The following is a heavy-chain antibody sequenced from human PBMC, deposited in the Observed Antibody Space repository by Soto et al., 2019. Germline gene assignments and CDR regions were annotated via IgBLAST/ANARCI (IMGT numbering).Heavy chain of an antibody. Sequence: QVQLVESGGGVVQPGRSLRLSCAASGFTFSSYGMHWVRQAPGKGLEWVAVIWYDGSNKYYADSVKGRFTISRDNSKNTXXLQMNSLRAEDTAVYYCARDQYKLQEIVVVVGMDVWGQGTTVTVSS. CDR1: GFTFSSYG. V-gene: IGHV3-33*01. D-gene: IGHD2-15*01. CDR2: IWYDGSNK. J-gene: IGHJ6*02. CDR3: ARDQYKLQEIVVVVGMDV.